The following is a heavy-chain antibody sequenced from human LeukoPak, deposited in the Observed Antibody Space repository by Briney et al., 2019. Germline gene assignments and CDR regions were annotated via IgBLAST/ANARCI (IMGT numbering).Heavy chain of an antibody. J-gene: IGHJ4*02. CDR1: GGSISSSNYY. CDR3: AKSGGYGLIDY. V-gene: IGHV4-39*01. Sequence: SETLSLTCTVSGGSISSSNYYWGWIRQPPGKGLEWIGSIYSSGSTYYNASLQSRVTISIETSKNQISLRLNSVTAADTAMYYCAKSGGYGLIDYWGQGTLVTVSS. CDR2: IYSSGST. D-gene: IGHD1-26*01.